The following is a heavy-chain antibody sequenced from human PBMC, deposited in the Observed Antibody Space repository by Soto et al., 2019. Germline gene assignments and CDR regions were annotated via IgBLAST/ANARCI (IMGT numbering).Heavy chain of an antibody. CDR3: ARSPSGWFDP. J-gene: IGHJ5*02. CDR2: IYYSGST. V-gene: IGHV4-59*01. CDR1: GGSISSYY. Sequence: QVQLQESGPGLVKPSETLSLTCTVSGGSISSYYWSWIRQPPGKGLEWIGYIYYSGSTNYNPSLKXXVXIXXDTSKNQFSLKLSSVPAADTAVYYCARSPSGWFDPWGQGTLVTVSS.